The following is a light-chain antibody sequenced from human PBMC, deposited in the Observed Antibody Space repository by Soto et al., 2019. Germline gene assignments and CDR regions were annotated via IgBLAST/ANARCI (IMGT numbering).Light chain of an antibody. Sequence: DIQMTHSPSSLSASVGDTVTITCRASQDITNYLAWYQQTPGKVPKLLIYAASTLQSGVPSRFSGSGSGTDFTLTITSLQPEDVATYYCQRYNTAPSPFAQGTKLEIK. V-gene: IGKV1-27*01. J-gene: IGKJ2*01. CDR1: QDITNY. CDR3: QRYNTAPSP. CDR2: AAS.